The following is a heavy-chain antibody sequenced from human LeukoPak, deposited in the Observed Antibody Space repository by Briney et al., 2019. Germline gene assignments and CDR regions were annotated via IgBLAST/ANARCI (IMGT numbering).Heavy chain of an antibody. D-gene: IGHD6-6*01. Sequence: SETLSLTCAVYGGSFSGYYWSWIRQPPGKGLEWIGEINHSGSTNYNPSLKSRVTISVDTSKNQFSLKLSSVTAADTAVYYCASARRITARHFDYWGQGALVTVSS. CDR1: GGSFSGYY. J-gene: IGHJ4*02. CDR3: ASARRITARHFDY. CDR2: INHSGST. V-gene: IGHV4-34*01.